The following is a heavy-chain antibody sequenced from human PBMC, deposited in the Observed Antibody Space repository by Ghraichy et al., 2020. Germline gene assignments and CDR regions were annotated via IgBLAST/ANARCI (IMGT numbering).Heavy chain of an antibody. CDR1: GXTITSSN. V-gene: IGHV3-30*02. D-gene: IGHD4-17*01. CDR3: AKDRDGDYTFDY. J-gene: IGHJ4*02. Sequence: GGSLRLSCILSGXTITSSNIHWVRQAPGKGLEWVSITHADGSGTVYTDSVRGQFMISRDIPKNTLYLQMNNLRAEDTAXYYCAKDRDGDYTFDYWGQGTLVTVSS. CDR2: THADGSGT.